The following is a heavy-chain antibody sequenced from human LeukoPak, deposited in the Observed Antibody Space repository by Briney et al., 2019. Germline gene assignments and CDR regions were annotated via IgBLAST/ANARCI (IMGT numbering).Heavy chain of an antibody. V-gene: IGHV1-18*01. D-gene: IGHD3-22*01. Sequence: GASVKVSCKATGYIFSNYGISWVRQAPGHGLEWMGWISANNGKTNYAQKVQGRVTMTTDTLTSTAYMELRSLRSDDTAVYYCARDLPHYYYDNSGLHVFDVWGQGTMVTVSS. CDR3: ARDLPHYYYDNSGLHVFDV. CDR2: ISANNGKT. J-gene: IGHJ3*01. CDR1: GYIFSNYG.